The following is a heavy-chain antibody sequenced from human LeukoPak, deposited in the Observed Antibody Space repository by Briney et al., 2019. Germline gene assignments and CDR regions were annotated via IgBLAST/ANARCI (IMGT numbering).Heavy chain of an antibody. Sequence: GGSLRLSCAASGFTFSGYAMNWVRQAPGKGLEWVSHIYISSSSNIISYADSVKGRFTISRDNAQNPLYLQMNSLRDEDTAVYYCARDLYVWGSYRPYYFDYWGQGTLVTVSS. CDR3: ARDLYVWGSYRPYYFDY. D-gene: IGHD3-16*02. V-gene: IGHV3-48*02. J-gene: IGHJ4*02. CDR1: GFTFSGYA. CDR2: ISSSSNII.